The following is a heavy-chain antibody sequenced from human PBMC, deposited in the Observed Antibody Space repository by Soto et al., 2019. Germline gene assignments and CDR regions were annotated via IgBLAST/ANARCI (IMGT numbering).Heavy chain of an antibody. CDR1: GGSVSSDNYY. V-gene: IGHV4-61*03. CDR2: IFYSGST. Sequence: PSETLSLTCTVSGGSVSSDNYYWSWIRQPPGKGLEWIGHIFYSGSTNYNPSLKSRVTISVDTSNNHFSLKLSSVTAADTAVYYCARDRGIAVSGTLDYWGQGALVTVSS. D-gene: IGHD6-19*01. CDR3: ARDRGIAVSGTLDY. J-gene: IGHJ4*02.